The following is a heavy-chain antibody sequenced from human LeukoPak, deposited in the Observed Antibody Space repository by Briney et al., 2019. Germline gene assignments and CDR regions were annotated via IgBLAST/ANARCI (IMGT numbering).Heavy chain of an antibody. CDR1: GFPLRSYS. CDR3: AKEYSGYDFDY. J-gene: IGHJ4*02. D-gene: IGHD5-12*01. CDR2: ISGSAGYT. Sequence: PEGSLRLSCAASGFPLRSYSPSWVRQAPGKGLEWVSAISGSAGYTYYADSVKGRFTISRDISKNTLYLQMISLRADDTAMYYCAKEYSGYDFDYWGQGTLVTVSS. V-gene: IGHV3-23*01.